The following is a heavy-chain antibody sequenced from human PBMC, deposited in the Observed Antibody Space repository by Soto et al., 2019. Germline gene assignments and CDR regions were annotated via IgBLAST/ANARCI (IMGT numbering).Heavy chain of an antibody. CDR1: GYSISSGYY. J-gene: IGHJ4*02. CDR2: IYHSGST. Sequence: LSLTFAVSGYSISSGYYWGWIRQPPGKGLEWIGSIYHSGSTYYNPSLKSRVTISVDTSKNQFSLKLSSVTAADTAVYYCARSFQDYGDYTGDFDYWGQGTLVTVSS. D-gene: IGHD4-17*01. V-gene: IGHV4-38-2*01. CDR3: ARSFQDYGDYTGDFDY.